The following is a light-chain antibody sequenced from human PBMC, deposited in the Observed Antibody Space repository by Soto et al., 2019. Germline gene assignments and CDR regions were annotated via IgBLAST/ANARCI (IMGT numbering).Light chain of an antibody. J-gene: IGLJ1*01. CDR1: SSDVGSYNL. CDR3: CSYAGSSTFV. Sequence: QSVLTQPASVSGSPGQSSPISLNGNSSDVGSYNLVSWYQQHPGKAPKLMIYEGSKRPSGVSNRFSGSKSGNTASLTISGLQAEDEADYYCCSYAGSSTFVFGTGTKVTVL. V-gene: IGLV2-23*03. CDR2: EGS.